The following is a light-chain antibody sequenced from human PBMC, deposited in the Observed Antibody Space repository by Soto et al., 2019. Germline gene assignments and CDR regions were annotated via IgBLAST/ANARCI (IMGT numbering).Light chain of an antibody. J-gene: IGLJ2*01. V-gene: IGLV4-60*02. Sequence: QPVLTQSSSASASLGSSVKLTCTLSSGHSSYIIAWHQQQPGKAPRYLMKLEGSGSYNKGSGVPDRFSGSSSGADRYLTISNLQFEDEADYYCETWDRNTYVVFGGGTKVTVL. CDR1: SGHSSYI. CDR3: ETWDRNTYVV. CDR2: LEGSGSY.